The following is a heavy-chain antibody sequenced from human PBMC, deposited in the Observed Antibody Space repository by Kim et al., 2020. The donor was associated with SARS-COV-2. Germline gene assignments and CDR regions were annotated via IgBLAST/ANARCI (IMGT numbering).Heavy chain of an antibody. V-gene: IGHV4-34*01. CDR3: ARGSRLGIAAADDY. CDR1: GGSFSGYY. J-gene: IGHJ4*02. CDR2: INHSGST. Sequence: SETLSLTCAVYGGSFSGYYWSWIRQPPGKGLEWIGEINHSGSTNYNPSLKSRVTISVDTSKNQFSLKLSSVTAADTAVYYCARGSRLGIAAADDYWGQGTLVTVSS. D-gene: IGHD6-13*01.